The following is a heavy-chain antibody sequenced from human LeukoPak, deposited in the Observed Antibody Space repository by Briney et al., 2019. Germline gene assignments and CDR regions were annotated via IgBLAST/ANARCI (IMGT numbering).Heavy chain of an antibody. J-gene: IGHJ4*02. CDR2: ISAYNGNT. CDR3: ARLDDILTGYYPAFDY. V-gene: IGHV1-18*01. D-gene: IGHD3-9*01. CDR1: GYTFTSYG. Sequence: ASVKVSCKASGYTFTSYGISWVRQAPGQGLEWMGWISAYNGNTNYVQKLQGRVTMTTDTSTSTAYMELRSLRSDDTAVYYCARLDDILTGYYPAFDYWGQGTLVTVSS.